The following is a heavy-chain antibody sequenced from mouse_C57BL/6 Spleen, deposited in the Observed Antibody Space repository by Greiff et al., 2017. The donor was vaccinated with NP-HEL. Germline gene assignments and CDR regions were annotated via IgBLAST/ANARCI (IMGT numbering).Heavy chain of an antibody. D-gene: IGHD3-2*02. Sequence: VHVKQSGAELVRPGASVKLSCTASGFNIKDYYMHWVKQRPEQGLEWIGRIDPEDGDTEYAPKFQGKATMTADTSSNTAYLQLSSLTSEDTAVYYCTTTSLDSSGFDYWGQGTTLTVSS. CDR3: TTTSLDSSGFDY. J-gene: IGHJ2*01. V-gene: IGHV14-1*01. CDR2: IDPEDGDT. CDR1: GFNIKDYY.